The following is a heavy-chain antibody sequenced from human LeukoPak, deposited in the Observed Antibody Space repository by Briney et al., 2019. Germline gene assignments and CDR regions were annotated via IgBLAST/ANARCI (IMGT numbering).Heavy chain of an antibody. J-gene: IGHJ4*02. CDR2: ISSNGGST. D-gene: IGHD6-19*01. CDR3: ARDFIAVAGTIDY. V-gene: IGHV3-64*01. Sequence: TGGSLRLSCAVSGFTFSSYAMHWVRQAPGKGLEYVSAISSNGGSTYYANSVKGRFTISRDNSKNTLYLQMGSLRAEDMAVYYCARDFIAVAGTIDYWGQGTLVTVSS. CDR1: GFTFSSYA.